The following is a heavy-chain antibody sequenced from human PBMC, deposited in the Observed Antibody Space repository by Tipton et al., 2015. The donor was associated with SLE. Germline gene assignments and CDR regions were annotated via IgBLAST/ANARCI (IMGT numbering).Heavy chain of an antibody. CDR2: IKQDGSEK. J-gene: IGHJ4*02. Sequence: QLVQSGAEVKKPGESLRISCAASGFTFSSYGMHWVRQAPGKGLEWVANIKQDGSEKYYVDSVKGRFTISRDNAKNSLYLQMNSLRAEDTAVYYCARDPVPTRAVTHWGQGTLVTVSS. D-gene: IGHD4-17*01. V-gene: IGHV3-7*03. CDR1: GFTFSSYG. CDR3: ARDPVPTRAVTH.